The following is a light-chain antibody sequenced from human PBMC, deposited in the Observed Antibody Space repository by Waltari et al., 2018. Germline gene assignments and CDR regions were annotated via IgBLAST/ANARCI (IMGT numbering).Light chain of an antibody. J-gene: IGKJ3*01. CDR3: QQHSTSLWT. CDR1: QSVSSY. Sequence: EIVSTQSPATLSLSPGESATLSCRASQSVSSYLAWYQQKPGQAPRLLIYDASNRAAGLPARFSGSGSGTDFTLTISSLEPEDFAVCYCQQHSTSLWTVGPGTKVDIK. CDR2: DAS. V-gene: IGKV3-11*01.